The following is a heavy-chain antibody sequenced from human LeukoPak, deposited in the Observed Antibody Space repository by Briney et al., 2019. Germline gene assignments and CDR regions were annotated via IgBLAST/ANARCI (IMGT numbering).Heavy chain of an antibody. Sequence: ASVKVSCKASGYTCTSYGIIWVRQAPGQGLEWMGWITAYNGNTNYAQKLQGRVTLTTDTSTSTAYMELRSLRSDDTAVYYCAREHITIFGVEPGAFDIWGQGTMVTVSS. V-gene: IGHV1-18*01. CDR2: ITAYNGNT. J-gene: IGHJ3*02. CDR3: AREHITIFGVEPGAFDI. CDR1: GYTCTSYG. D-gene: IGHD3-3*01.